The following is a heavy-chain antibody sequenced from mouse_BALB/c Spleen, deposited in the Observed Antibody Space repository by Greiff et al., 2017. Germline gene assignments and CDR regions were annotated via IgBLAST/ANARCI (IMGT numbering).Heavy chain of an antibody. D-gene: IGHD1-1*02. J-gene: IGHJ3*01. Sequence: VQLQQSGPSLVQPSQSLSITCTVSGFSLTSYGVHWVRQSPGKGLEWLGAIWRGGSTDYNAAFMSRLSSTKDNSKSQVFLKMNSLQADDTAIYDCANDGAFAYWGQGTLVTVSA. V-gene: IGHV2-5-1*01. CDR1: GFSLTSYG. CDR3: ANDGAFAY. CDR2: IWRGGST.